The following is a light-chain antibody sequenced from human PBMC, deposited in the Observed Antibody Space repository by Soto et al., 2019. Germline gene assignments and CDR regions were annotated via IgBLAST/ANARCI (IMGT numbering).Light chain of an antibody. Sequence: EIVLTQFPGTLSLSPGERATLSCRASQSVSSSYLAWYQQKPGQAPRLLIYGASSRATGIPDRFSGSGSGGDVPLTISRLEPEDFAGYYCQQYGSSPLTFGGGTKVEIK. CDR1: QSVSSSY. V-gene: IGKV3-20*01. CDR2: GAS. CDR3: QQYGSSPLT. J-gene: IGKJ4*01.